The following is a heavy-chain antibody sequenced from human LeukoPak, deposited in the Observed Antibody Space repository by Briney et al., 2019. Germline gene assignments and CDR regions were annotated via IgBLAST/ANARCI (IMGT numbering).Heavy chain of an antibody. D-gene: IGHD6-13*01. CDR2: IKQDGSEK. V-gene: IGHV3-7*01. CDR1: GFTFSDYY. J-gene: IGHJ3*02. Sequence: GGSLRLSCAASGFTFSDYYMSWVRQAPGKGLEWVANIKQDGSEKYYVDSVKGRFTISRDNAKNSLYLQMNSLRAEDTAVYYCASESAAQGDAFDIWGQGTMVTVSS. CDR3: ASESAAQGDAFDI.